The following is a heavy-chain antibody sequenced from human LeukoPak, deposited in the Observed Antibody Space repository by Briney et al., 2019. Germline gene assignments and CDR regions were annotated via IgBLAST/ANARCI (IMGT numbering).Heavy chain of an antibody. CDR2: ISSSSYI. V-gene: IGHV3-21*01. CDR3: ASVDTASYDAFDI. D-gene: IGHD5-18*01. Sequence: SGGSLRLSCAASGFTFSSYSMNWVRQAPGKGLEWVSSISSSSYIYYADSVKGRFTISRDNAKSSLYLQMNSLRAEDTAVYYCASVDTASYDAFDIWGQGTMVTVSS. J-gene: IGHJ3*02. CDR1: GFTFSSYS.